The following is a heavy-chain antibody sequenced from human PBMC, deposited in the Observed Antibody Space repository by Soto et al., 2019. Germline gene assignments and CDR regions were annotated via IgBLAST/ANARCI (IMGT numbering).Heavy chain of an antibody. CDR3: TTVYYDGSGPIRWYYYMDV. CDR1: GFTFSNAW. J-gene: IGHJ6*03. V-gene: IGHV3-15*01. CDR2: IKSKTDGGTT. D-gene: IGHD3-10*01. Sequence: EVQLVESGGGLVKPGGSLRLSCAASGFTFSNAWMSWVRQAPGKGLEWVGRIKSKTDGGTTDYAAPVKGRFTISRDDSKNTLYLQMNSLKSEDTAVYYCTTVYYDGSGPIRWYYYMDVWGKGTTVTVSS.